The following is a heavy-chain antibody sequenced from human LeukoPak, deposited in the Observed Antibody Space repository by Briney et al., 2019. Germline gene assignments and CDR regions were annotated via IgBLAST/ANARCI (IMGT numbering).Heavy chain of an antibody. V-gene: IGHV4-59*01. CDR1: GGSISSYY. CDR3: ARDRGVTKLNWCFDL. D-gene: IGHD4-17*01. CDR2: IYYSGST. Sequence: SETLSLTCTVSGGSISSYYWSWIRQPPGKGLEWIGYIYYSGSTNYNPSLKSRVTISVDTSKNQFSLKLSSVTAADTAVYYCARDRGVTKLNWCFDLWGRGTLVTVSS. J-gene: IGHJ2*01.